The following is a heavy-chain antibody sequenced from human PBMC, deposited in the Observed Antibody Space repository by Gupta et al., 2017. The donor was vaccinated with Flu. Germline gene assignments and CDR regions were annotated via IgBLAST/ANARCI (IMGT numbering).Heavy chain of an antibody. CDR2: INHMVST. V-gene: IGHV4-34*01. D-gene: IGHD1-26*01. CDR1: GGSFSSYY. J-gene: IGHJ5*02. CDR3: ERGVGVYTCMPVA. Sequence: AVYGGSFSSYYWSWIRQPPGKGMEWIGEINHMVSTDYNPSLKSRVTRALETSKKHLSLTVRSVTAADTAVDDCERGVGVYTCMPVAWGQGPPVIVSS.